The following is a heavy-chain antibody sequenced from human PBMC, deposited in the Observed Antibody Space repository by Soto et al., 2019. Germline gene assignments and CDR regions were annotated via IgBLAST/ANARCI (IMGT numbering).Heavy chain of an antibody. CDR3: AIDRVHGLDF. V-gene: IGHV1-18*01. Sequence: QVQLVQSGAEVKKSGASVKVSCKASGYTFTINGISWVRQAPGQGLEWMGWISANSGHPNYAQKFQGRFTLTTDTSTSTAYMELRRRSSEDTAVYYCAIDRVHGLDFWGQGTLVTVSS. D-gene: IGHD2-8*01. J-gene: IGHJ4*02. CDR1: GYTFTING. CDR2: ISANSGHP.